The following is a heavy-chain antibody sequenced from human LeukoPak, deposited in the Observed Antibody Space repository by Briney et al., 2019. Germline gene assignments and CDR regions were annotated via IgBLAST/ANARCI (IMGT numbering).Heavy chain of an antibody. D-gene: IGHD3-22*01. J-gene: IGHJ4*02. CDR1: GGSFSGYY. CDR2: INHSGST. Sequence: KPSETLSLTCAVYGGSFSGYYWSWIRQPPGKGVEWIGEINHSGSTNYNPSLKSRVTISVDTSKNQFSLKLSSVTAADTAVYYCARATLVYYDSSGYYQTWGQGTLVTVSS. CDR3: ARATLVYYDSSGYYQT. V-gene: IGHV4-34*01.